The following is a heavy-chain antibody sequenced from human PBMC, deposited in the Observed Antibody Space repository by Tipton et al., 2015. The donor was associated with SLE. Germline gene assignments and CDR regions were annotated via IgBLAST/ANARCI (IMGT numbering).Heavy chain of an antibody. D-gene: IGHD4-17*01. CDR3: ARRGPRTTVTPGFDP. CDR1: GYSISSGYY. Sequence: TLSLTCAVSGYSISSGYYWGWIRQPPGKGLEWIGSIYHSGSTFYKPSLKSRVTVSVDTSKNHFSLQLRSMTAADTSVYFCARRGPRTTVTPGFDPWGQGTLVTVSS. J-gene: IGHJ5*02. CDR2: IYHSGST. V-gene: IGHV4-38-2*01.